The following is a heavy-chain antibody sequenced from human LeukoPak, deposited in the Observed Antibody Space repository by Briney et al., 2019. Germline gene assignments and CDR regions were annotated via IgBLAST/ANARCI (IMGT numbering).Heavy chain of an antibody. V-gene: IGHV4-39*07. J-gene: IGHJ4*02. Sequence: SETLSLTCTVSGGSISSSSYYWGWIRQPPGKGLEWIGSIYYSGSTYYNPSLKSRVTISVDTSKNQFSLKLSSVTAADTAVYYCAGDSSGSYLYYFDYWGQGTLVTVSS. CDR1: GGSISSSSYY. D-gene: IGHD3-10*01. CDR3: AGDSSGSYLYYFDY. CDR2: IYYSGST.